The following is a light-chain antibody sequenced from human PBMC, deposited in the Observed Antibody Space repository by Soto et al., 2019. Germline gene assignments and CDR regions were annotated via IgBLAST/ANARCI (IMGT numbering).Light chain of an antibody. V-gene: IGKV3-15*01. CDR1: QTISSY. J-gene: IGKJ5*01. CDR2: GAS. CDR3: QKYNNWPPIT. Sequence: EIVLTQSPATLSLSPGERATLSCRASQTISSYLLWYQQKPGQSPRLLIYGASNRATGIPDRFSGSGSGTEFTLTISRLQSEDFAVYYCQKYNNWPPITFGQGTRLEIK.